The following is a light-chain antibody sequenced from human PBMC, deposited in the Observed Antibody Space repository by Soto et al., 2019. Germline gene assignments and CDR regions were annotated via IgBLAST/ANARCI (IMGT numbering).Light chain of an antibody. J-gene: IGKJ2*01. CDR1: QSVSSY. CDR2: DAS. CDR3: QQYGNSPPNT. Sequence: EIVLTQSPATLSLSPGERATLSCRASQSVSSYLAWYQQKPGQAPRLLIYDASNRATGIPARFSGSGSGTDFTLTISSLEPEDFAVYFCQQYGNSPPNTFGPGTKVEI. V-gene: IGKV3-11*01.